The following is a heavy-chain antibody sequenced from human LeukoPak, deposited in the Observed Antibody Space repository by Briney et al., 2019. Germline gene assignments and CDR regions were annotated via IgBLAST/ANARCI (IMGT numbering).Heavy chain of an antibody. V-gene: IGHV3-53*01. CDR3: ARMYYYGSADY. Sequence: GGSLRLSCAASGFTVSSNYMSWVRQAPGKGLEGVSVIYSGGSTYYADSVKGRFTISRDNSKNTLYLQMNRLRAEDTAVYYCARMYYYGSADYWGQGTLVTVSS. D-gene: IGHD3-10*01. J-gene: IGHJ4*02. CDR1: GFTVSSNY. CDR2: IYSGGST.